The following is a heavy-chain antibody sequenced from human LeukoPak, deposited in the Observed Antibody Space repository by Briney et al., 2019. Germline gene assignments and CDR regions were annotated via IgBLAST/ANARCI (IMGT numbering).Heavy chain of an antibody. V-gene: IGHV1-69*05. D-gene: IGHD1-1*01. CDR2: IIPIFGTA. J-gene: IGHJ3*02. CDR3: ARQEDNWYAFDI. CDR1: GYTFTGHY. Sequence: GASVKVSCKASGYTFTGHYMHWVRQAPGQGLEWMGGIIPIFGTANYAQKFQGRVTITTDESTSTAYMELSSLRSEDTAVYYCARQEDNWYAFDIWGQGTMVTVSS.